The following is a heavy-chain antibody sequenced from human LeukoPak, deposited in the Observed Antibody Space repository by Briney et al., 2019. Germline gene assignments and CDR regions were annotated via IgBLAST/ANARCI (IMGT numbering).Heavy chain of an antibody. CDR1: GFTFSSYA. CDR3: AKSPRSAADNWFDP. Sequence: GGSLRLSCAASGFTFSSYAMNWVRQAPGKGLEWVSGISGSGGSTYYGDSVKGRFIISRDNSKRTLYLQMNSLTVEDTAVYYCAKSPRSAADNWFDPWGQGTLVTVSS. CDR2: ISGSGGST. J-gene: IGHJ5*02. V-gene: IGHV3-23*01. D-gene: IGHD6-13*01.